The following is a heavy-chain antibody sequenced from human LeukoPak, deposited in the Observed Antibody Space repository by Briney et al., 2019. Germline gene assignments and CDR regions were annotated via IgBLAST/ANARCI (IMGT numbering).Heavy chain of an antibody. V-gene: IGHV1-46*01. CDR2: INPSGGST. CDR1: GYTFTSYY. J-gene: IGHJ4*02. CDR3: ASFPGYCSGGGCYSIFGSNY. Sequence: GASVKVSCKASGYTFTSYYMHWVRQAPGQGLEWMGIINPSGGSTSYAQKFQGRVTMTRDTSTSTVYMELSSLRSEDTAGYYCASFPGYCSGGGCYSIFGSNYWGQGTLVTVSS. D-gene: IGHD2-15*01.